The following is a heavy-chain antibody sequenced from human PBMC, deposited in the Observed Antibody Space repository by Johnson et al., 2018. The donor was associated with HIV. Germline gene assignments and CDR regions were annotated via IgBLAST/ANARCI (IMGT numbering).Heavy chain of an antibody. V-gene: IGHV3-30*02. CDR1: GFTFSSYG. Sequence: VQLVESGGGVVRPGGSLRLSCAASGFTFSSYGMHWVRQAPGKGLEWVAFIRYDGSNEHYADSVKGRFTISRDNSKNTLYLQMNSLRAEDTAVYYCANFRYSSSPDAFDIWGQGTMVTVSS. CDR2: IRYDGSNE. J-gene: IGHJ3*02. CDR3: ANFRYSSSPDAFDI. D-gene: IGHD6-6*01.